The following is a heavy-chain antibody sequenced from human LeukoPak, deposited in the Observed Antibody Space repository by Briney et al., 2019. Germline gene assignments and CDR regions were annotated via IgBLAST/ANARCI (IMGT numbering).Heavy chain of an antibody. D-gene: IGHD6-13*01. CDR3: AKGGRWYYFDY. CDR1: GFTFNNYA. V-gene: IGHV3-23*01. CDR2: ISGSGGST. Sequence: GGSLRLSCAASGFTFNNYAMTWVRQAPGKGLEWVSAISGSGGSTYYADSVKGRFTISRDNSKNTLYLQMNSLRAEDTAVYYCAKGGRWYYFDYWGQGTLVTVSS. J-gene: IGHJ4*02.